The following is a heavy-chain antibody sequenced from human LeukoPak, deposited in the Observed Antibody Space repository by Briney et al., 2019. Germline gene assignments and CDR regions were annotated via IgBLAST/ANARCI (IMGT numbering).Heavy chain of an antibody. CDR3: ARSPRITIFGVAMNWFDP. CDR1: GGSFSGYY. J-gene: IGHJ5*02. Sequence: SETLSLTCAVYGGSFSGYYWSWIRQPPGKGLEWIGEINHSGSTNYTPSLKSRVTISVDTSKNQFSLKLSSVTAADTAVYYCARSPRITIFGVAMNWFDPWGQGTLVTVSS. D-gene: IGHD3-3*01. V-gene: IGHV4-34*01. CDR2: INHSGST.